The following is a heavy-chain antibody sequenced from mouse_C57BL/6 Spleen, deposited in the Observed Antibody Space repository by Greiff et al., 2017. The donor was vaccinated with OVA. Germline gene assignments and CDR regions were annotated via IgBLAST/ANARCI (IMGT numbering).Heavy chain of an antibody. J-gene: IGHJ2*01. CDR3: ARAPPYGNYDYFDY. CDR2: IDPSDSET. CDR1: GYTFTSYW. D-gene: IGHD2-1*01. Sequence: QVQLQQPGAELVRPGSSVKLSCKASGYTFTSYWMHWVKQRPIQGLEWIGNIDPSDSETHYNQKFKDKATLTVDKSSSTAYMQLSSLTSEDSAVYYCARAPPYGNYDYFDYWGQGTTLTVSS. V-gene: IGHV1-52*01.